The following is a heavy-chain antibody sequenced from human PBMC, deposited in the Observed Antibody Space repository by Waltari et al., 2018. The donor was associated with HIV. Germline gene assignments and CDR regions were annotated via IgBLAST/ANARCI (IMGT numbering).Heavy chain of an antibody. CDR2: INPNSGGT. CDR3: ARSRITMIVGVAAFDI. D-gene: IGHD3-22*01. J-gene: IGHJ3*02. CDR1: GYTFTGYY. V-gene: IGHV1-2*02. Sequence: QVQLVQSGAEVKKPGASVKVSCKASGYTFTGYYMHWVRQAPGQGLEWMGWINPNSGGTNYAQKLQGRVTMTRDTSISTAYMELSRLRSDDTAVYYCARSRITMIVGVAAFDIWGQGTMVTVSS.